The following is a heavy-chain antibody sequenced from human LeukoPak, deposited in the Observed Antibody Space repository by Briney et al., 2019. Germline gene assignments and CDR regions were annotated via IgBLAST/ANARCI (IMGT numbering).Heavy chain of an antibody. V-gene: IGHV3-30*02. D-gene: IGHD6-13*01. CDR2: IRYDGSNK. CDR1: GFTFSSYG. Sequence: GGSLRLSCAASGFTFSSYGMHWVRQAPGKGLEWVAFIRYDGSNKYYADSVKGRFTISRDNSKNTLYLQMNSLRAEDTAVYYCAKDRGSSWPHDAFDIWGQGTMVTVSS. CDR3: AKDRGSSWPHDAFDI. J-gene: IGHJ3*02.